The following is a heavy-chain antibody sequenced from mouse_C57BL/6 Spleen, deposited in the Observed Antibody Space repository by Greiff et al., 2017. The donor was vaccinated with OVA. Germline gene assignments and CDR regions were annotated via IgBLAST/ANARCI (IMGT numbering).Heavy chain of an antibody. CDR2: IDPSDSET. Sequence: QVQLQQSGAELVRPGSSVKLSCKASGYTFTSYWMHWVKQRPIQGLEWIGNIDPSDSETPYNQKFKDKATLTVDKASSTAYMQLSSLTSEDSAVDYCARGDYYGTGWYFDVWGTGTTVTVSS. J-gene: IGHJ1*03. CDR1: GYTFTSYW. CDR3: ARGDYYGTGWYFDV. D-gene: IGHD1-1*01. V-gene: IGHV1-52*01.